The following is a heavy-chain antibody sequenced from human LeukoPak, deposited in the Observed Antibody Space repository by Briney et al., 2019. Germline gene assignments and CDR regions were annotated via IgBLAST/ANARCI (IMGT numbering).Heavy chain of an antibody. J-gene: IGHJ4*02. CDR1: GFSFRSYG. CDR3: AKDRRLRLDY. CDR2: ISYDGSNK. Sequence: GGSLRLSCAASGFSFRSYGMHWIRQAPGKGLEWVAVISYDGSNKYYADSVKGRFTISRDNSKNTLYLQMNSLRAEDTAVYYCAKDRRLRLDYWGQGTLVTVSS. D-gene: IGHD1-1*01. V-gene: IGHV3-30*18.